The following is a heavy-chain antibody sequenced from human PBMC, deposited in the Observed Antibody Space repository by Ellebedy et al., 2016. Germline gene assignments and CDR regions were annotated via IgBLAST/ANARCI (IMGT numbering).Heavy chain of an antibody. V-gene: IGHV4-59*01. CDR3: ARGDDYGDPRSYFDY. J-gene: IGHJ4*02. Sequence: SETLSLTXTVSGGSISSYYWSWIRQPPGKGLEWIGYIYYSGSTNYNPSLKSRVTISVDTSKNQFSLKLSSVTAADTAVYYCARGDDYGDPRSYFDYWGQGTLVTVSS. CDR2: IYYSGST. CDR1: GGSISSYY. D-gene: IGHD4-17*01.